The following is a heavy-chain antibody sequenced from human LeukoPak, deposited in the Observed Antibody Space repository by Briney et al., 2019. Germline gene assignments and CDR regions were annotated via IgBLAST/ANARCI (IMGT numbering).Heavy chain of an antibody. CDR2: IRYDGSNK. Sequence: GGSLRLSCTVSGFTVSSNSMSWVRQAPGKGLEWVAFIRYDGSNKYYADSVKGRFTISRDNSKNTLYLQMNSLRAEDTAVYYCAKDLTRPGTGDYWGQGTLVTVSS. V-gene: IGHV3-30*02. CDR3: AKDLTRPGTGDY. CDR1: GFTVSSNS. D-gene: IGHD6-13*01. J-gene: IGHJ4*02.